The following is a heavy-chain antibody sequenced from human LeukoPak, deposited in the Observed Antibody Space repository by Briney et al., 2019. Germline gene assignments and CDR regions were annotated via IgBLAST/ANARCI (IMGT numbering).Heavy chain of an antibody. Sequence: PSETLSLTCTVSGGSISSYYWSWIRQPAGKGLEWIGRIYTSGSTNYNPSLKSRVTMSVDTSKNQFSLKLSSVTAADTAVYYCARDTYYYDSSGYLTLDYRGQGTLVTVSS. CDR1: GGSISSYY. CDR2: IYTSGST. D-gene: IGHD3-22*01. CDR3: ARDTYYYDSSGYLTLDY. J-gene: IGHJ4*02. V-gene: IGHV4-4*07.